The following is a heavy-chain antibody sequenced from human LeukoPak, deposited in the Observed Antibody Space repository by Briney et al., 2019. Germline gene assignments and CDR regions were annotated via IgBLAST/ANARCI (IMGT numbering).Heavy chain of an antibody. CDR2: IKQDGAER. Sequence: GGSLRLSCAASGLTFSSYWMSWVRQAPGKGLEWVANIKQDGAERYYVDSVKGRFSISRDNAKNSLYLQMSSLRAEDTAVYYCAKDSSGYYYDYWGQGTLVTVSS. V-gene: IGHV3-7*03. CDR3: AKDSSGYYYDY. J-gene: IGHJ4*02. CDR1: GLTFSSYW. D-gene: IGHD3-22*01.